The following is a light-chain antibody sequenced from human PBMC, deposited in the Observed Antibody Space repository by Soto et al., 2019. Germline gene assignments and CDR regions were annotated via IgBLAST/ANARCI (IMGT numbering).Light chain of an antibody. V-gene: IGKV3-20*01. CDR3: QQYGSSPPWT. CDR1: QSVSSRY. J-gene: IGKJ1*01. CDR2: GAS. Sequence: EIVLTQSAGTLSWSTGERATLSWGASQSVSSRYLAWYQQKPGQAPRLLIYGASSRATGIPDRFSGSGSATDFTLTISRLEPEDFAVYYCQQYGSSPPWTFGQGTKVDIK.